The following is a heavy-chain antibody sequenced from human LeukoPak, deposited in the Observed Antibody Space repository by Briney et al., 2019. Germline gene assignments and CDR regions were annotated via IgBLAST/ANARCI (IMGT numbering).Heavy chain of an antibody. Sequence: PSETLSLTCRVSGDSINSGRYYWAWIRQPPGKGLEWIGTISYSWNTYYNPSLKSPVSISVDTSKNQFSLKLTSVTAADTAVYYCARSRSGGDYYYMDVWGKGTTVTVSS. CDR3: ARSRSGGDYYYMDV. CDR2: ISYSWNT. V-gene: IGHV4-39*07. D-gene: IGHD3-3*01. CDR1: GDSINSGRYY. J-gene: IGHJ6*03.